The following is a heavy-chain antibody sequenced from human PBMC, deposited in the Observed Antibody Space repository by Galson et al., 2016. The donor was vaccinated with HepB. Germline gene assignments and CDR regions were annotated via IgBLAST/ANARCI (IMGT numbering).Heavy chain of an antibody. CDR2: ISGDGINT. J-gene: IGHJ5*01. V-gene: IGHV3-23*01. D-gene: IGHD2-8*02. Sequence: SLRLSCAASGVICSTCGTAWVRQAPGKGLEWVSSISGDGINTHFADSVKGRFIISRDNSKNMVHLQMNSLRAEDTAVYYCAKDAGGAIMFDSWGHGTLVTASS. CDR1: GVICSTCG. CDR3: AKDAGGAIMFDS.